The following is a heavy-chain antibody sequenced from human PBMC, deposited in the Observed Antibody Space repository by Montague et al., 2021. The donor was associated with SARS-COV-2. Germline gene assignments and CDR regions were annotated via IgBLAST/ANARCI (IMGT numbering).Heavy chain of an antibody. Sequence: SLRLSCAASGFTFSSYAMSWVRQAPGKGLEWVSVIYSGGSSTFYADSVKSRFTISRDKSKNTLYLQMNSLRAEDTAVYYCAKSSGSYGDYFDYWGQGTLVTVSS. D-gene: IGHD1-26*01. CDR2: IYSGGSST. V-gene: IGHV3-23*03. CDR1: GFTFSSYA. CDR3: AKSSGSYGDYFDY. J-gene: IGHJ4*02.